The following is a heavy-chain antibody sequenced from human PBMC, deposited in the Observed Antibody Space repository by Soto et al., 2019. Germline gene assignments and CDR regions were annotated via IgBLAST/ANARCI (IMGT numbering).Heavy chain of an antibody. CDR3: ARLRDYGDYVDAFDI. CDR2: ISSSSSYT. CDR1: GFTFSDYY. Sequence: GGSLRLSCAASGFTFSDYYMSWIRQAPGKGLEWVSYISSSSSYTNYADSVKGRFTISRDNAKNSLYLQMNSLRAEDTAVYYCARLRDYGDYVDAFDIWGQGTMVTVSS. J-gene: IGHJ3*02. D-gene: IGHD4-17*01. V-gene: IGHV3-11*06.